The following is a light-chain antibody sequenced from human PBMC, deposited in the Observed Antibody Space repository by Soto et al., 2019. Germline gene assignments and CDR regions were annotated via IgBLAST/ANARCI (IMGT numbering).Light chain of an antibody. J-gene: IGKJ1*01. V-gene: IGKV1-5*03. Sequence: DIQMTQSPFTLSASVGDRVTISCRAGQTISSWLAWYQHKPGKAPKLLIYKASTLQTGVPSRFSGSGSGTELTLTISSLQPDDFAPYFCQQYSRYPWTFGQGTKVEIK. CDR3: QQYSRYPWT. CDR1: QTISSW. CDR2: KAS.